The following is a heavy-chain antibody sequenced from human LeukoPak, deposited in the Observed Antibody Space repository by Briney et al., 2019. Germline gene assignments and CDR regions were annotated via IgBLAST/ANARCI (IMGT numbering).Heavy chain of an antibody. Sequence: PGGSLRLSCAASGFTFSSYGMHWVRQAPGKGLEWLAVIWYDGSNKYYADSVKGRFTISRDNSKNTLYLQMNSLRAEDTAVYYCAKDRGIAVAGIYDYWGQGTLVTVSS. CDR2: IWYDGSNK. J-gene: IGHJ4*02. V-gene: IGHV3-33*06. CDR3: AKDRGIAVAGIYDY. D-gene: IGHD6-19*01. CDR1: GFTFSSYG.